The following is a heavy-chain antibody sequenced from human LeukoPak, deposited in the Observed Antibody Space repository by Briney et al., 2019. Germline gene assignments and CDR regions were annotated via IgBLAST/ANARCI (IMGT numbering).Heavy chain of an antibody. J-gene: IGHJ3*02. CDR1: GYTFTSYG. CDR2: ISAYNGNT. CDR3: ARVGYDFWSGSLFDAFDI. V-gene: IGHV1-18*01. Sequence: GASVKVSCKASGYTFTSYGISWVRQAPGQGLEWMGWISAYNGNTNYAQKLQGRVTMTTDTSTGTAYMELRSLRSDDTAVYYCARVGYDFWSGSLFDAFDIWGQGTMVTVSS. D-gene: IGHD3-3*01.